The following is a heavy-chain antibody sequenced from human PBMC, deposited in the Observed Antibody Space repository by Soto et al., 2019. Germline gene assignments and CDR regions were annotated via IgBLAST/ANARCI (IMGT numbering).Heavy chain of an antibody. CDR1: GGSISTSNW. CDR3: ARARATIAAPAIFDC. J-gene: IGHJ4*02. CDR2: VYRTGST. Sequence: SSETLSLTCAVSGGSISTSNWWSWVRQPPGKGLEWIGEVYRTGSTNYNPSLESRLTISVDKSKNQFSLKLTSVTAADTAVYYCARARATIAAPAIFDCWGQGSLVIVSS. D-gene: IGHD6-13*01. V-gene: IGHV4-4*02.